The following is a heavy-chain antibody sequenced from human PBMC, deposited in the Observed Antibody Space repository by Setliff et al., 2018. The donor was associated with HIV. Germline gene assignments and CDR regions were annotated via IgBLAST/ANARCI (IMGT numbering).Heavy chain of an antibody. CDR2: INHRGDT. CDR1: GGSFSGYY. Sequence: SETLSLTCAVYGGSFSGYYWTWIRQPPGKGLEWIGDINHRGDTKYNPSLRSRVTISQDTSKNQFSLELTSVTAADTAVYYCASRIYYYDESRVLREEGFVPWGQGTLVTVSS. D-gene: IGHD3-22*01. V-gene: IGHV4-34*01. CDR3: ASRIYYYDESRVLREEGFVP. J-gene: IGHJ5*02.